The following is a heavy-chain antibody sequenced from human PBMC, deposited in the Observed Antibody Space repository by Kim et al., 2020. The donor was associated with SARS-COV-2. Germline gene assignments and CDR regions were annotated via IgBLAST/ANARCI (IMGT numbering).Heavy chain of an antibody. Sequence: GGSLRLSCAASGFTFSSYGMHWVRQAPGKGLEWVAVIWYDGSNKYYADSVKGRFTISRDNSKNTLYLQMNSLRAEDTAVYYCAKDLTIAVAGINGDYYYGMDVWGQGTTVTVSS. CDR2: IWYDGSNK. D-gene: IGHD6-19*01. V-gene: IGHV3-33*06. CDR3: AKDLTIAVAGINGDYYYGMDV. CDR1: GFTFSSYG. J-gene: IGHJ6*02.